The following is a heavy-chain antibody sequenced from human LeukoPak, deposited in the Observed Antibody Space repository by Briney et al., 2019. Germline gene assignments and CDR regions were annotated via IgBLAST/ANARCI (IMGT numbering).Heavy chain of an antibody. CDR1: GGSISSGDFY. Sequence: SQTLSLTCTVSGGSISSGDFYWSWIRQPPGKGLEWIGYFYNSGSTYYNPSLKSRVTISVDTSKNQFSLKLSSVTAADTAVYYCARLAAATGTKNWFDPWGQGTLVTVSS. D-gene: IGHD2-15*01. CDR3: ARLAAATGTKNWFDP. J-gene: IGHJ5*02. CDR2: FYNSGST. V-gene: IGHV4-30-4*08.